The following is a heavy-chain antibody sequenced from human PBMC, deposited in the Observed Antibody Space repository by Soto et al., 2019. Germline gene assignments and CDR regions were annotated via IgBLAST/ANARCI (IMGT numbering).Heavy chain of an antibody. CDR2: ISFDGYTR. V-gene: IGHV3-30*15. J-gene: IGHJ6*02. D-gene: IGHD3-3*02. Sequence: QVDLVESGGDVVQPGKSLRLSCVGSGFTFKSFAMHWVRQSSGKGLEWVAGISFDGYTRYYSDSVEGRFTISRDNSRNAVYLEVSSLTVEDTAVYFCARDPPPYSADFLTFFGLDVWGQGTRVTVSS. CDR1: GFTFKSFA. CDR3: ARDPPPYSADFLTFFGLDV.